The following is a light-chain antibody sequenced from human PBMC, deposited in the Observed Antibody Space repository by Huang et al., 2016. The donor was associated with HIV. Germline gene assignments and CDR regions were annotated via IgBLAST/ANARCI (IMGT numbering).Light chain of an antibody. J-gene: IGKJ1*01. Sequence: DIVLAQSPGTLSVSPGERATLSCRASTSVSTNIAWYQQKPGQAPRRLIYGGSTRANVVPARISGSVSGTDFTLTISSLQSEDSAVYYCQQYSNWPPWTFGQGTKVEIK. CDR1: TSVSTN. CDR2: GGS. V-gene: IGKV3-15*01. CDR3: QQYSNWPPWT.